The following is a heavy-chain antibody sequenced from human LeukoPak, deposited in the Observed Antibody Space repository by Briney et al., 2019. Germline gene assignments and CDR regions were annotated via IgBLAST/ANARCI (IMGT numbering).Heavy chain of an antibody. CDR2: ISNSGSII. CDR1: GFTFSSYS. D-gene: IGHD1-26*01. J-gene: IGHJ3*02. V-gene: IGHV3-48*04. CDR3: AREEWELDRHDAFDI. Sequence: GGSLRLSCAASGFTFSSYSMNWVRQAPGKGLEWVSYISNSGSIIYYADSVKGRFTISRDNAKNSLYVQMNSLSAEDTAVYYCAREEWELDRHDAFDIWGQGTMVTVSS.